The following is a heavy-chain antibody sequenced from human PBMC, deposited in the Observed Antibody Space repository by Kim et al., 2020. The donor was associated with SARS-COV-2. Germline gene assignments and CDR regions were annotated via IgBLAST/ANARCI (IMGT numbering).Heavy chain of an antibody. CDR2: IYYSGST. D-gene: IGHD6-19*01. J-gene: IGHJ6*02. CDR3: ARDSPAVAGPQGYYYGMDV. Sequence: SETLSLTYTVSGGSISSYYWSWIRQPPGKGLEWIGYIYYSGSTNYNPSLKSRVTISVDTSKNQFSLKLSSVTAADTAVYYCARDSPAVAGPQGYYYGMDVWGQGTTVTVSS. V-gene: IGHV4-59*01. CDR1: GGSISSYY.